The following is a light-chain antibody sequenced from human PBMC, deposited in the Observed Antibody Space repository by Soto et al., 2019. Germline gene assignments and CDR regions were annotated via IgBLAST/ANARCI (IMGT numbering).Light chain of an antibody. CDR2: AAS. J-gene: IGKJ1*01. V-gene: IGKV3-15*01. Sequence: EVVMTQSPATLSVSPGEGATLSFRASQTVSNNLAWYQQKPGQAPRLLIYAASIRATGIPARFSGSGSGTEFTLTISSLQPDDFATFYCQHYNTHSPTFGQGTKVDIK. CDR3: QHYNTHSPT. CDR1: QTVSNN.